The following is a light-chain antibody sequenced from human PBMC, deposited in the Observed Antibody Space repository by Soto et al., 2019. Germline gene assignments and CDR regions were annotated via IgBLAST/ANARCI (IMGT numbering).Light chain of an antibody. V-gene: IGKV4-1*01. Sequence: DIVMTQSPDSLAVSLGERATVNCKSSQSVLYSSNNKNYLAWYQQKPGQPPKLLIYWASTRKAGVPDRFSGAGSGTDFSLTSNSLQAEDVAVYYCQQYYSTPPTFGGGTKVEIK. CDR3: QQYYSTPPT. CDR1: QSVLYSSNNKNY. CDR2: WAS. J-gene: IGKJ4*01.